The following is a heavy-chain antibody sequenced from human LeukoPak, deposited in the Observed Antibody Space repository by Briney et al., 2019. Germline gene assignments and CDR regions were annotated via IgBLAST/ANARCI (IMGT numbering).Heavy chain of an antibody. J-gene: IGHJ6*02. CDR3: AKGPQSYNYYDMDV. CDR2: ISGRGDMT. CDR1: GITFSSYA. V-gene: IGHV3-23*01. Sequence: PGGSLRLSCAAPGITFSSYAMNWVRQAPGKGLEWVSAISGRGDMTYYADSVKGRFTISRDNSRNTLYLQMNSLRAEDTAIYYCAKGPQSYNYYDMDVWGQGTTVTVSS.